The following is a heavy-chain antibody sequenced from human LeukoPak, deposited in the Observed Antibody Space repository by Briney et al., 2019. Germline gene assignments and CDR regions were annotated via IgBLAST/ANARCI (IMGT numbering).Heavy chain of an antibody. CDR2: IYHSGST. V-gene: IGHV4-4*02. Sequence: PSETLSLTCAVSGGSISSSYWWSWIRQPPGKGLEWIGEIYHSGSTNYNLSLKSRVTISVDKSKNHFSLKLNSVTAADTAVYYCARDYCTSTTCPNWFDPWGQGTLVTVSS. D-gene: IGHD2-2*01. J-gene: IGHJ5*02. CDR1: GGSISSSYW. CDR3: ARDYCTSTTCPNWFDP.